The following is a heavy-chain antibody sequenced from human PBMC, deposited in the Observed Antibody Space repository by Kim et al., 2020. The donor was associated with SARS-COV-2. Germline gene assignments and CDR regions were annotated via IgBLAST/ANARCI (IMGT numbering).Heavy chain of an antibody. CDR2: IYYSGST. Sequence: SETLSLTCTVSGGSISSGGYYWSWIRQHPGKGLEWIGYIYYSGSTYYNPSLKSRVTISVDTSKNQFSLKLSSVTAADTAVYYCARQLSGYSLGWFDPWGQGTLVTVSS. CDR1: GGSISSGGYY. V-gene: IGHV4-31*03. CDR3: ARQLSGYSLGWFDP. D-gene: IGHD3-22*01. J-gene: IGHJ5*02.